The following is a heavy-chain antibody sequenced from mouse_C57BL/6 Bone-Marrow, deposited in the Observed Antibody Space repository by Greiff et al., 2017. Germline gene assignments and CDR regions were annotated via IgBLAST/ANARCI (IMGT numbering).Heavy chain of an antibody. J-gene: IGHJ2*01. CDR2: IHPSGGGT. CDR1: GYTFTSYW. D-gene: IGHD1-3*01. V-gene: IGHV1-72*01. Sequence: VQLQQPGAELVKPGASVKMSCKASGYTFTSYWMHWVKQRPGQGLEWIGRIHPSGGGTNYNKKFKSKATLTVDKSSSTAYMQLSSLTSEDSAVYYCARVGQLESEDYYVDDWGQGTTLTVSS. CDR3: ARVGQLESEDYYVDD.